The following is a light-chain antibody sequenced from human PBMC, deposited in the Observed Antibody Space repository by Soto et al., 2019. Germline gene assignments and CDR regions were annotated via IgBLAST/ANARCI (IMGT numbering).Light chain of an antibody. Sequence: SYELTQPPSVSVSPGQTARITCSGDALPKQYAYWYQQKPGQAPVLVIYKGSERPSGIPERFSGSSSGTTVTLTISGVQAEDEADYYCQSADSSGTYVVFGGGTKATVL. CDR3: QSADSSGTYVV. J-gene: IGLJ2*01. CDR1: ALPKQY. CDR2: KGS. V-gene: IGLV3-25*02.